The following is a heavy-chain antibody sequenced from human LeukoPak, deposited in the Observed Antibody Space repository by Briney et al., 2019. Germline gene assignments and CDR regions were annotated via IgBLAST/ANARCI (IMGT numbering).Heavy chain of an antibody. Sequence: GGSLRLSCAASGFTFSSCGMHWVRQAPGKGLEWVAVIWYDGSNKYYADSVKGRFTISRDNSKNTLYLQMNSLRAEDTAVYYCARDRGSGSYFDYWGQGTLVTVSS. D-gene: IGHD3-10*01. J-gene: IGHJ4*02. CDR1: GFTFSSCG. V-gene: IGHV3-33*01. CDR2: IWYDGSNK. CDR3: ARDRGSGSYFDY.